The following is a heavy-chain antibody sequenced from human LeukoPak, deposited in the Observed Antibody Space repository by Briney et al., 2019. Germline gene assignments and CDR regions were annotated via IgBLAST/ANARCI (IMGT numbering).Heavy chain of an antibody. CDR2: IIPILGVA. CDR3: ARQTRYDAYYFDY. Sequence: GSSVKVSCKASGGTFSSYAISWVRQAPGQGLEWMGRIIPILGVANYAQKFQGRVTITADKSTSTAYMELSSLRSEDTAMYYCARQTRYDAYYFDYWGQGTLVTVSS. D-gene: IGHD1-1*01. V-gene: IGHV1-69*04. J-gene: IGHJ4*02. CDR1: GGTFSSYA.